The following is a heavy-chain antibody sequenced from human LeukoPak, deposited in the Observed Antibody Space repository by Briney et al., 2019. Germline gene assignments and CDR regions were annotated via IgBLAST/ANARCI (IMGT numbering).Heavy chain of an antibody. CDR1: GFTFSSYS. V-gene: IGHV3-21*01. D-gene: IGHD3-10*01. Sequence: GGSLRLSCAASGFTFSSYSMNWVRQAPGKGLEWVSSISSSSSYIYYADSVKGRFTISRDNAKNSLYLQMNSLRAEDTAVYYCARAYYGSGSQAGAFDIWGQGTMVTVSS. J-gene: IGHJ3*02. CDR3: ARAYYGSGSQAGAFDI. CDR2: ISSSSSYI.